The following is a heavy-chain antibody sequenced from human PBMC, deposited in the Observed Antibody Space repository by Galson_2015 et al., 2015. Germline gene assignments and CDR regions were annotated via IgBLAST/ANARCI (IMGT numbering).Heavy chain of an antibody. Sequence: SLRLSCAASGFSFSSYAMSWVRQAPGKGLEWVSVISGSGGSTYYADSVKGWFTISRDNSKNTLYLQMNSLRADDTAVYYCAKDVYYYDSSGYYSSWGQGTLVTVSS. CDR1: GFSFSSYA. CDR2: ISGSGGST. D-gene: IGHD3-22*01. J-gene: IGHJ5*02. CDR3: AKDVYYYDSSGYYSS. V-gene: IGHV3-23*01.